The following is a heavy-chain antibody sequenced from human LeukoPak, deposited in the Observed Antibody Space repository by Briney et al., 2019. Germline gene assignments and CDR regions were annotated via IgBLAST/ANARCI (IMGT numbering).Heavy chain of an antibody. CDR1: GGTFSSYA. V-gene: IGHV1-69*05. CDR2: IIPIFGTA. CDR3: ARGFNRASPFDY. Sequence: ASVKVSCKASGGTFSSYAISWVRQAPGQGLEWMGGIIPIFGTANYAQKFQGRVTITTDESTSTAYMELSSLRSEDTAVYYCARGFNRASPFDYWGQGTLVTVSS. J-gene: IGHJ4*02. D-gene: IGHD3-10*01.